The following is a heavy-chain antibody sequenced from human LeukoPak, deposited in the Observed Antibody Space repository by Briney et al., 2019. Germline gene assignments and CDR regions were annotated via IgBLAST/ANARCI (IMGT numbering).Heavy chain of an antibody. CDR3: AKGRYYYGSGLEY. Sequence: PGGSLRLSCAASGSTFDDYAMHWVRQAPGKGLEWVSGISWNSGSIGYADSVKGRFTISRDNAKNSLYLQMNSLRAEDTALYYCAKGRYYYGSGLEYWGQGTLVTVSS. J-gene: IGHJ4*02. D-gene: IGHD3-10*01. CDR2: ISWNSGSI. V-gene: IGHV3-9*01. CDR1: GSTFDDYA.